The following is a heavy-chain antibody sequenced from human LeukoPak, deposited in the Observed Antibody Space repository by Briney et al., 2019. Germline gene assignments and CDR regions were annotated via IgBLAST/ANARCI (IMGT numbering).Heavy chain of an antibody. V-gene: IGHV3-30*18. J-gene: IGHJ4*02. CDR3: AKSLSGWYGHY. Sequence: PGGSLRLSCAASGFTFSSYGMHWVRQAPGKGLEWVAVISYDGSNKYYADSVKGRFTISRDNSKNTLYVQMNSLRAEDTAVYYCAKSLSGWYGHYWGQGTLVTVSS. D-gene: IGHD6-19*01. CDR2: ISYDGSNK. CDR1: GFTFSSYG.